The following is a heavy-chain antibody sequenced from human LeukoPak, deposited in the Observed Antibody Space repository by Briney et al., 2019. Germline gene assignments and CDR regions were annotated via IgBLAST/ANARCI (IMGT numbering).Heavy chain of an antibody. J-gene: IGHJ5*02. V-gene: IGHV1-69*13. Sequence: ASVKASCKASGGTFSSYAISWVRQAPGQGLEWMGGIIPIFGTANYAQKFQGRVTITADESTSTAYMELSSLRSEDTAVYYCARAGYCSSTSCSGNYFDPWGQGTLVTVSS. CDR3: ARAGYCSSTSCSGNYFDP. CDR1: GGTFSSYA. D-gene: IGHD2-2*01. CDR2: IIPIFGTA.